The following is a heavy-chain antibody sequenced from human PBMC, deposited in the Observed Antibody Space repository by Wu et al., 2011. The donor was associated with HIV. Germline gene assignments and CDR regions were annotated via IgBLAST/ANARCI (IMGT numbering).Heavy chain of an antibody. CDR3: VREGWGIVLITLR. D-gene: IGHD3-16*01. V-gene: IGHV1-2*02. J-gene: IGHJ4*02. CDR2: INPNSGDT. CDR1: GYTFTGYY. Sequence: QVQLVQSGAEVKKPGASVKVSCKASGYTFTGYYMHWVRQAPGQGLEWMGWINPNSGDTNHPQKFQGRVTMTRDMSISTAYMELSNLRSDDTAVYYCVREGWGIVLITLRRGQGTLVTVSS.